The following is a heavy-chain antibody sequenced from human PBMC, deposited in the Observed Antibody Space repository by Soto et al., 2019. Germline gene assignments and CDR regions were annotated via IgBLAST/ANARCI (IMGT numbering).Heavy chain of an antibody. CDR2: IDPSDSYT. CDR3: ARRVGAAAGIYYYYGMDV. D-gene: IGHD6-13*01. J-gene: IGHJ6*02. V-gene: IGHV5-10-1*01. Sequence: EVQLVQSGAEVKKPGESLRISCKGSGYSFTSYWISWVRQMPGKGLEWMGRIDPSDSYTNYSPSFQGHVTISADKSISTAYLEWSSLRPSDTAMYYCARRVGAAAGIYYYYGMDVWGQGTTVTVSS. CDR1: GYSFTSYW.